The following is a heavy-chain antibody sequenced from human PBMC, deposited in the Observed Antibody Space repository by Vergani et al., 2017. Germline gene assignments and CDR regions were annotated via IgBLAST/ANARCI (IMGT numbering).Heavy chain of an antibody. CDR3: ASGGR. J-gene: IGHJ4*02. V-gene: IGHV3-30*07. CDR2: ISYDGSNK. Sequence: VQLLESGGGLVQPGGSLRLSCAASGFTFSSYAMHWVRQAPGKGLEWVAVISYDGSNKYYADSVKGRFTISRDNAKNSLYLQMNSLRAEDTAVYYCASGGRWGQGTLVTVSS. CDR1: GFTFSSYA. D-gene: IGHD3-16*01.